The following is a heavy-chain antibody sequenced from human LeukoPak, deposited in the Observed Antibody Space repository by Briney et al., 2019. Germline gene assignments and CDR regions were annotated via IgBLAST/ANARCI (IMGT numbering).Heavy chain of an antibody. D-gene: IGHD3-10*01. V-gene: IGHV3-74*01. CDR1: GFTFSSYW. CDR3: ARAKGPVLLWFGELLGAFDI. CDR2: INSDGSSA. Sequence: GGSLRLSCAASGFTFSSYWMHWVRQAPGKGLVWVSRINSDGSSASYADSVKGRFTISRDNAKNTLYLQMNSLRAEDTAVYYCARAKGPVLLWFGELLGAFDIWGQGTMVTVSS. J-gene: IGHJ3*02.